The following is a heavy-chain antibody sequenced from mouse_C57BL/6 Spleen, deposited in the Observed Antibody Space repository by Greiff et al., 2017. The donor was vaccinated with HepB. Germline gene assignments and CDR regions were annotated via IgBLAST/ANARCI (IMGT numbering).Heavy chain of an antibody. CDR2: IYPSDSYT. CDR3: ASRGFAY. CDR1: GYTFTSYW. Sequence: VQLQQPGAELVRPGTSVKLSCKASGYTFTSYWMHWVKQRPGQGLEWIGVIYPSDSYTNYNQKFKGKATLTVDTSSSTAYMQLSSLTSEDSAVYYCASRGFAYWGQGTLVTVSA. J-gene: IGHJ3*01. V-gene: IGHV1-59*01.